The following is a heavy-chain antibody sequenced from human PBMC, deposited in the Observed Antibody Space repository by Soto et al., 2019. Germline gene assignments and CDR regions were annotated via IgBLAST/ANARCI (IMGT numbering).Heavy chain of an antibody. D-gene: IGHD2-15*01. CDR3: ARAGRGYCSGGSCYSGLHGMDV. J-gene: IGHJ6*02. Sequence: QVQLQESGPGLVKPSGTLCLSCAVSGGSISSSNWWSWVRQPPGKGLEWIGEIYHSGSTNYNPSLKSRVTISVDKSKNQFSLKLSSVTAADTAVYYCARAGRGYCSGGSCYSGLHGMDVWGQVTTVTVSS. V-gene: IGHV4-4*02. CDR1: GGSISSSNW. CDR2: IYHSGST.